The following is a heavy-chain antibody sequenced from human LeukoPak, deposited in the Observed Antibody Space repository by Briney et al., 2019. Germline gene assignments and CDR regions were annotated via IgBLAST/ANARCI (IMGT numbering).Heavy chain of an antibody. J-gene: IGHJ4*02. CDR3: ARVLAAAGSHFDY. CDR1: GYSFTSYW. Sequence: GESLKISCKGSGYSFTSYWIGWVHQMPGKGLEWMGIIYPGDSDTRYSPSFQGQVTISADKSISTAYLQWSSLKASDTAMYYCARVLAAAGSHFDYWGQGTLVTVSS. V-gene: IGHV5-51*07. CDR2: IYPGDSDT. D-gene: IGHD6-13*01.